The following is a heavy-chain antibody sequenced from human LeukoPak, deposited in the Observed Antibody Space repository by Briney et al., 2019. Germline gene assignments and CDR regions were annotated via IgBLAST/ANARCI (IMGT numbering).Heavy chain of an antibody. CDR3: ARVWADPYDSSGYYYYYYYGMDV. D-gene: IGHD3-22*01. J-gene: IGHJ6*02. CDR1: GGTFSSYA. CDR2: IIPIFGTA. Sequence: SVKVSCKASGGTFSSYAISWVRQAPGQGLEWMGGIIPIFGTANYAQKFQGRVTITADKSTSTAYMELSSLRSEDTAVYYCARVWADPYDSSGYYYYYYYGMDVWGQGTTVTVSS. V-gene: IGHV1-69*06.